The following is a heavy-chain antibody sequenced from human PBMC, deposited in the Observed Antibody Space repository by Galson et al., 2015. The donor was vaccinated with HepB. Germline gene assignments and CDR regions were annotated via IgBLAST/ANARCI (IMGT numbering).Heavy chain of an antibody. CDR3: ARDRLLWFGELLSPGGMDV. CDR1: GFTFSSYW. CDR2: IKQDGSEK. J-gene: IGHJ6*02. V-gene: IGHV3-7*03. D-gene: IGHD3-10*01. Sequence: FLRLSCAASGFTFSSYWMSWVRQAPGKGLEWVANIKQDGSEKYYVDSVKGRFTISRDNAKNSLYLQMNSLRAEDTAVYYCARDRLLWFGELLSPGGMDVWGQGTTVTVSS.